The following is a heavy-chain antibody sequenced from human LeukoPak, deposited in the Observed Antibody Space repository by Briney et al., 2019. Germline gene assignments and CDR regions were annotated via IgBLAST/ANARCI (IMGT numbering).Heavy chain of an antibody. CDR3: ARERIVVVVAAISPYYYGMDV. CDR1: GYTFTSYA. D-gene: IGHD2-15*01. CDR2: IIPIFGTA. J-gene: IGHJ6*02. Sequence: SVKVSCKASGYTFTSYAISWVRQAPGQGLEWMGGIIPIFGTANYAQKFQGRVTITADESASTAYMELSSLRSEDTAVYYCARERIVVVVAAISPYYYGMDVWGQGTTVTVSS. V-gene: IGHV1-69*13.